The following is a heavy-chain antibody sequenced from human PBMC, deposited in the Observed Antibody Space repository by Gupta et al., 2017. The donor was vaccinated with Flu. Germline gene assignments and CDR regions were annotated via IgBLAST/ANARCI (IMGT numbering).Heavy chain of an antibody. D-gene: IGHD6-6*01. J-gene: IGHJ6*03. CDR1: GFTFGDYA. CDR3: TRDFKSSSQDDYYYYYYMDV. Sequence: EVQLVESGGGLVPPGRSLRLSCTASGFTFGDYAMSWVRQAPGKGLEWVGFIRSKAYGGTTEYAASVKGRFTISRDDSKSIAYLQMNSLKTEDTAVYYCTRDFKSSSQDDYYYYYYMDVWGKGTTVTVSS. V-gene: IGHV3-49*04. CDR2: IRSKAYGGTT.